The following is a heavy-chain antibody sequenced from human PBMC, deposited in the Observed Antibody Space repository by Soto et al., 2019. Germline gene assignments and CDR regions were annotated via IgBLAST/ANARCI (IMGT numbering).Heavy chain of an antibody. CDR3: AKDLLTTAPY. CDR2: TSGSGGST. D-gene: IGHD4-17*01. V-gene: IGHV3-23*01. J-gene: IGHJ4*02. CDR1: GFTFNTHA. Sequence: PWGSLRLSCAASGFTFNTHAISCVRQAPGKGLEWVSTTSGSGGSTYYADSVKGRFTISRGNSKNTLYLQMNSLRAEDTAVYYCAKDLLTTAPYWGQGILVTVSS.